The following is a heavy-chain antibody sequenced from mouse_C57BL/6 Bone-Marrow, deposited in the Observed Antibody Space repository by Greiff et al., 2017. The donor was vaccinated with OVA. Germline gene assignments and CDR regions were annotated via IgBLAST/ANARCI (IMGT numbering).Heavy chain of an antibody. V-gene: IGHV1-15*01. CDR2: IDPETGGT. CDR1: GYTFTDYE. D-gene: IGHD2-10*01. Sequence: QVQLQQSGAELVRPGASVTLSCKASGYTFTDYEMHWVKQTPVHGLEWIGAIDPETGGTAYNQKFKGKAILTADKSSSTAYMELRSLTSEDSAVYYCTRSPYYGKHWYFDVWGTGTTVTVSS. CDR3: TRSPYYGKHWYFDV. J-gene: IGHJ1*03.